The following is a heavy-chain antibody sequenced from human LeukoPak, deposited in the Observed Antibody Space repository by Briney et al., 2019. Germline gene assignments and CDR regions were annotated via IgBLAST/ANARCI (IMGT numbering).Heavy chain of an antibody. CDR2: IYYSGST. J-gene: IGHJ4*02. Sequence: PSETLSLTCTVSGGSISSSSYYWGWIRHPPGKGLEWIGSIYYSGSTYYNPSLKSRFTISVDTSKNQFSLKLSSVTAADTAVYYCARLPYSSSWYLSHYFDYWGQGTLVTVSS. D-gene: IGHD6-13*01. CDR3: ARLPYSSSWYLSHYFDY. CDR1: GGSISSSSYY. V-gene: IGHV4-39*01.